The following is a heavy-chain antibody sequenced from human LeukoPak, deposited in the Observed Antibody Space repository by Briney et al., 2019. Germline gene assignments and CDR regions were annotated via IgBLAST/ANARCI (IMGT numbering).Heavy chain of an antibody. J-gene: IGHJ6*02. CDR2: IYYSGST. Sequence: KASETLSLTCTVSGGSISSYYWSWIRQPPGKGLEWIGYIYYSGSTNYNPSLKSRVTISVDTSKNQFSLKLSSVTAADTAVYYCARDNRGRYSYYYYYGMDVWGQGTTVTVSS. CDR3: ARDNRGRYSYYYYYGMDV. CDR1: GGSISSYY. D-gene: IGHD3-9*01. V-gene: IGHV4-59*01.